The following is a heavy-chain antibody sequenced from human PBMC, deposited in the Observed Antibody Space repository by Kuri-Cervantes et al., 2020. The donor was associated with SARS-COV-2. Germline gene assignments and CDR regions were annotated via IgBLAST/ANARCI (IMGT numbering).Heavy chain of an antibody. V-gene: IGHV3-33*08. D-gene: IGHD3-22*01. CDR3: ARDLPYYYDSSGYDFDY. J-gene: IGHJ4*02. CDR1: GFTFSSYG. Sequence: GGSLRLSCAASGFTFSSYGMHWVRQAPGKGLEWVAVIWYDGSNKYYADSVKGRFTISRDNSKNTLYLQMNSLRAEDKAVYYCARDLPYYYDSSGYDFDYWGQGTLVTVSS. CDR2: IWYDGSNK.